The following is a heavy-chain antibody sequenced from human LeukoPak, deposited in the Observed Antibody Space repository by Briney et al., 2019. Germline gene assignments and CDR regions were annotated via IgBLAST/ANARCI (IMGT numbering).Heavy chain of an antibody. CDR3: APGDYGGNFGSGYFDY. CDR2: ISSSSSYI. J-gene: IGHJ4*02. D-gene: IGHD4-23*01. V-gene: IGHV3-21*01. Sequence: GGSLRLSCAASGFTFSSYSMNWVRQAPGKGLEWVSSISSSSSYIYYADSLKGRFTISRDNAKNSLYLQMNSLRAEDTAVYYCAPGDYGGNFGSGYFDYWGQGTLVTVSS. CDR1: GFTFSSYS.